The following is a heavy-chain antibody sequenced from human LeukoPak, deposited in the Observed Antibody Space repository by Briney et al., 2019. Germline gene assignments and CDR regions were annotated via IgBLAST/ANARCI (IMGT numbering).Heavy chain of an antibody. CDR3: ARDSGQLEPLSI. CDR2: IYYSGST. Sequence: SETLSLTCAVSGGTIISDYWSWIRQPPGKGLEWIGYIYYSGSTNYNPSLKSRVTISVDTSKNQFSLKLSSVTAADTAVYYCARDSGQLEPLSIWGQGTMVTVSS. D-gene: IGHD1-1*01. CDR1: GGTIISDY. V-gene: IGHV4-59*12. J-gene: IGHJ3*02.